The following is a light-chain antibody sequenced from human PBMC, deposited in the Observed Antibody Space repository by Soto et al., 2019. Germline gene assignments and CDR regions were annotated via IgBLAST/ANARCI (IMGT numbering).Light chain of an antibody. CDR1: PIISSW. CDR2: KAS. V-gene: IGKV1-5*03. Sequence: DIQMTQSPSTLSASVGDRVTITCRASPIISSWLAWYQQKPGKATRLLIYKASSLEGGVPSRFSGSGSGTEFTLTSSSLQPDDFATYYCQQYNCYLYTFGQGTKLEIK. CDR3: QQYNCYLYT. J-gene: IGKJ2*01.